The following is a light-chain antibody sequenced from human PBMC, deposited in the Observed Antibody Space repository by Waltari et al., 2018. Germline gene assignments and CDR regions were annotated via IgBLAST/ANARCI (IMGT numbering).Light chain of an antibody. CDR3: QQSYTTPRT. J-gene: IGKJ1*01. CDR2: DAS. Sequence: EIVLTQSPGTLSLFPGERATITCRASQTINNYLAWYQQKPGQAPRLLIYDASSRAIGIPDRFSGSGSGTDFTLTLDSLQPGDFVTYYCQQSYTTPRTFGQGTKVELK. V-gene: IGKV3D-20*02. CDR1: QTINNY.